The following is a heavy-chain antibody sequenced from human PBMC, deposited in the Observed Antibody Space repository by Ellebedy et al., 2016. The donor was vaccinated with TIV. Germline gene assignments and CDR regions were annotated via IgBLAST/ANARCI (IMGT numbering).Heavy chain of an antibody. CDR2: IDLLASTS. D-gene: IGHD6-19*01. Sequence: PGGSLRLSCQGSGYRFTDYWITWVRQMPGKGLEWMGKIDLLASTSDYSPSFQGHVTISADRSINTAYRQWSSLKASDSAMYYCARHALGISGWWYFDLWGRGTLVTVSS. CDR3: ARHALGISGWWYFDL. CDR1: GYRFTDYW. V-gene: IGHV5-10-1*01. J-gene: IGHJ2*01.